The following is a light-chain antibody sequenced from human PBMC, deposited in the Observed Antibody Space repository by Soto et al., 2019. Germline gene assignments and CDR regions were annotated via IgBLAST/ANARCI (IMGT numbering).Light chain of an antibody. CDR3: QQSYSTPPT. Sequence: DIQMTQSPSSLSASVGDRVTITCRASQSISSYLNWYQQKPGKAHKXLIYAASSLQSGVPSRFSGSGSGTDLTITISSLQPEDFETYDCQQSYSTPPTFGQGTKVDIK. CDR1: QSISSY. V-gene: IGKV1-39*01. CDR2: AAS. J-gene: IGKJ1*01.